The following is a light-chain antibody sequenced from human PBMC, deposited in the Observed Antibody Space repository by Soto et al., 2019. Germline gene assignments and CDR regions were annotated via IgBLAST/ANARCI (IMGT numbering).Light chain of an antibody. V-gene: IGKV3-11*01. CDR3: QRRSNWSQT. CDR1: QSVSSY. CDR2: DAS. Sequence: EVVLTQSPATLSLSPGERATLSCRASQSVSSYLAWYQQKPGQAPRLLIYDASNRATGIPARFSGSGSGTDFTLTISSLEPEDFEVYCCQRRSNWSQTSGQGRKV. J-gene: IGKJ1*01.